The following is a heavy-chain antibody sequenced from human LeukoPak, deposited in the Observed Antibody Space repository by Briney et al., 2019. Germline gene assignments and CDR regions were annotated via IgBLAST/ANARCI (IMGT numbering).Heavy chain of an antibody. CDR1: GGSISSYY. CDR2: IYTSGST. J-gene: IGHJ4*02. Sequence: PSETLSLTCTVSGGSISSYYWNWIRQPPGKGLEWIGYIYTSGSTNYNPSLKSRVTISVDTSKNQFSLKLSSVTAADTAVYYCARHSSEQLGGFDYWGQGTLVTVSS. V-gene: IGHV4-4*09. CDR3: ARHSSEQLGGFDY. D-gene: IGHD6-6*01.